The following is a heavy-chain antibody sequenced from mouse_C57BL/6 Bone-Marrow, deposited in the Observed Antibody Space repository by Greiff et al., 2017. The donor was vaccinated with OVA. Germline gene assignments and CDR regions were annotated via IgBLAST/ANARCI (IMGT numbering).Heavy chain of an antibody. Sequence: QVQLQQPGAELVMPGASVKLSCKASGYTFTSYWMHWVKQRPGQGLEWIGEIDPTDSNTNYNQKFKGKSTLTVDKSSSTAYMQLSSLTSEDSAVYYCARSYGFLFDYWGQGTTLTVSA. D-gene: IGHD1-1*01. CDR1: GYTFTSYW. CDR2: IDPTDSNT. J-gene: IGHJ2*01. V-gene: IGHV1-69*01. CDR3: ARSYGFLFDY.